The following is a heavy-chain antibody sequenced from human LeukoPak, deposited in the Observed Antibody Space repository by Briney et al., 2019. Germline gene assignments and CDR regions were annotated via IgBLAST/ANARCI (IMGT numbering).Heavy chain of an antibody. D-gene: IGHD3-10*01. V-gene: IGHV1-46*01. Sequence: GASVKVSCKAPGYTFTSYYMHWVRQAPGQGLEWMGIINPSGGSTSYAQKFQGRVTMTRDTTTSTVYMELSSLRSEDTAVYYCARDYFRGGSGSPVWGQGTTVTASS. CDR3: ARDYFRGGSGSPV. CDR2: INPSGGST. J-gene: IGHJ6*02. CDR1: GYTFTSYY.